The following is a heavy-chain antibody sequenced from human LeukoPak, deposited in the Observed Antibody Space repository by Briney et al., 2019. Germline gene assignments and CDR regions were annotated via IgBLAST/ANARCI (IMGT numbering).Heavy chain of an antibody. Sequence: QPGGSLRLSCAASGFTVSSNYMSWVRQAPGKGLDWVSVIYSGGSTYYADSVKGRFTISRDNSKNTLYLQMNSLRPEDTAVYYCARGTILQTDYWGQGTLVTVSS. V-gene: IGHV3-66*02. CDR1: GFTVSSNY. D-gene: IGHD3-3*02. CDR3: ARGTILQTDY. J-gene: IGHJ4*02. CDR2: IYSGGST.